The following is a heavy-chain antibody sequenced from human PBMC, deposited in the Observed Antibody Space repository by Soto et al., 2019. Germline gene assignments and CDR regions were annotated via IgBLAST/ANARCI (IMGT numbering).Heavy chain of an antibody. CDR3: TRLVLGSVVY. J-gene: IGHJ4*02. CDR2: IRSKANSYAT. D-gene: IGHD2-15*01. CDR1: GFTFSGST. V-gene: IGHV3-73*02. Sequence: EVQLVESGGGLVQPGGSLKLSCAASGFTFSGSTMHWVRQASGKGWEWVGRIRSKANSYATAYDASVKGRFTISRDDSKNTAYLQMNSLKTEDTAVYYCTRLVLGSVVYWGQGTLVTVSS.